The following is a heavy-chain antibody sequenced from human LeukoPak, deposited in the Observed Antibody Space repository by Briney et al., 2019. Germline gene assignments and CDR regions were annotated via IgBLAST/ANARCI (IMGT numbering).Heavy chain of an antibody. D-gene: IGHD3-9*01. J-gene: IGHJ6*04. CDR3: ARDLVYYDILAPTDPTYYYYYGMDV. CDR1: GGTFSSYA. V-gene: IGHV1-69*13. Sequence: ASVKVSCKASGGTFSSYAISWVRQAPGQGLEWMGGIIPIFGTANYAQKFQGRVTITADESTSTAYMELSSLRSEDTAVYYCARDLVYYDILAPTDPTYYYYYGMDVWGKGTTVTVSS. CDR2: IIPIFGTA.